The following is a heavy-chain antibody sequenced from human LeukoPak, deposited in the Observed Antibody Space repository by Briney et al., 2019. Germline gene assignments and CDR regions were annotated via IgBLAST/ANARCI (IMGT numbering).Heavy chain of an antibody. Sequence: SETLSLTCAVHGGSFSGYYWSWIRQPPGKGLEWIGEINHSGSANYNPSLKSRVTISVDTSKNQFSLKLSSVTAADTAVYYCARVGQAGTRYWGQGTLVTVSS. J-gene: IGHJ4*02. CDR3: ARVGQAGTRY. CDR2: INHSGSA. CDR1: GGSFSGYY. V-gene: IGHV4-34*01. D-gene: IGHD6-13*01.